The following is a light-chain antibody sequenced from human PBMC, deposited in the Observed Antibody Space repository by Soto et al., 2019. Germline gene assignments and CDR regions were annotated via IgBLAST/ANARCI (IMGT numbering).Light chain of an antibody. Sequence: LTQPPSASGTPGQRVTISCSGSSSNIGSNYVYWYQQFPGTAPKLLIYSNNRRPSGVPERFSGSKSGTSASLAISGLRSEDEADYYCAAWDDSLSGVFGGGTKVTVL. CDR1: SSNIGSNY. CDR2: SNN. J-gene: IGLJ3*02. CDR3: AAWDDSLSGV. V-gene: IGLV1-47*02.